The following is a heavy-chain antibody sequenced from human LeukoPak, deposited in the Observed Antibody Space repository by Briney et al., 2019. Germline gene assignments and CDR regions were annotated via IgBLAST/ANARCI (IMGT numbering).Heavy chain of an antibody. CDR1: GGSISSYY. CDR3: ARDMYYDSVKGWFDP. CDR2: IYYSGST. D-gene: IGHD3-22*01. J-gene: IGHJ5*02. Sequence: SETLSLTCTVSGGSISSYYWSWIRQPPGKGLEWIGYIYYSGSTNYNPSLKSRVTISVDTSKNQFSLKLSSVTAADTAVYYCARDMYYDSVKGWFDPWGQGTPVTVSS. V-gene: IGHV4-59*01.